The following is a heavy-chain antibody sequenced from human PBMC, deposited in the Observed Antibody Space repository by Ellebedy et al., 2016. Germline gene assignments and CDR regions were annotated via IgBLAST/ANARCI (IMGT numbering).Heavy chain of an antibody. J-gene: IGHJ6*02. CDR1: GFTVSSNY. Sequence: SLKISCAASGFTVSSNYMSWVRQAPGKGLEWVSGISWNSGSIGYADSVKGRFTISRNNAKNSLYLQMNSLRAEDTALYYCAKGYRVRGVKAGYGMDVWGQGTTVTVSS. CDR2: ISWNSGSI. V-gene: IGHV3-9*01. D-gene: IGHD3-10*01. CDR3: AKGYRVRGVKAGYGMDV.